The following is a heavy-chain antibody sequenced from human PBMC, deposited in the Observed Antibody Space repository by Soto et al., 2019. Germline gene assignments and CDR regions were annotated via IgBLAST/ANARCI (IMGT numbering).Heavy chain of an antibody. CDR3: ARDLILEMATINYNDY. CDR1: GGSISSSSYY. CDR2: IYYSGST. V-gene: IGHV4-39*02. D-gene: IGHD5-12*01. Sequence: SETPVLTCTVSGGSISSSSYYWGWIRQPPGKGLEWIGSIYYSGSTYYNPSLKSRVTISVDTSKNQFSLKLSSVTAADTAVYYCARDLILEMATINYNDYWGQGTLVTVSS. J-gene: IGHJ4*02.